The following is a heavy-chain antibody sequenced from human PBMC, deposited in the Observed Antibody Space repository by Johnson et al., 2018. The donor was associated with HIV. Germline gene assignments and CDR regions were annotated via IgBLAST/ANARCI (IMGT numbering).Heavy chain of an antibody. D-gene: IGHD4-17*01. Sequence: VQLVESGGGVVRPGGSLRLSCAASGFTFDDYGMSWVRQAPGKGLEWVSGINWNGGSTGYADSVKGRFTISRNNVRNSLYLQMSSLRAADTAVYYCAREKLGSTEYDAFEIWGQGTMVTVSS. J-gene: IGHJ3*02. CDR1: GFTFDDYG. CDR2: INWNGGST. CDR3: AREKLGSTEYDAFEI. V-gene: IGHV3-20*04.